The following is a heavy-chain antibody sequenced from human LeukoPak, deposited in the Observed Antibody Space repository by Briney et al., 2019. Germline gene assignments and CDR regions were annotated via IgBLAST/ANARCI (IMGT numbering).Heavy chain of an antibody. Sequence: SETLSLTCTVSGGSISSSSYYWSWIRQPPGKGLEWIGYIYYSGSTNYNPSLKSRVTISVDTSKNKFSLKLSAVTAADAAVYYCARGVHGDYRWYFDLWGRGTLVTVSS. V-gene: IGHV4-61*01. CDR2: IYYSGST. D-gene: IGHD4-17*01. CDR1: GGSISSSSYY. J-gene: IGHJ2*01. CDR3: ARGVHGDYRWYFDL.